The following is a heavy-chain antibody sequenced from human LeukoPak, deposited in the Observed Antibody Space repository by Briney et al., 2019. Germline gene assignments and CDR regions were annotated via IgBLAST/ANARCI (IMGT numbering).Heavy chain of an antibody. Sequence: SETLSLTCTVSGGFISSYYWNWIRQTPGKGLEWIGSIYSSGNTNYNPSLKSRVTISVDTSKNQFSLKLSSVTAADTAVYYCARRYYDSSGYYPLYYYYYMDVWGKGTTVTISS. CDR2: IYSSGNT. CDR1: GGFISSYY. CDR3: ARRYYDSSGYYPLYYYYYMDV. V-gene: IGHV4-59*12. D-gene: IGHD3-22*01. J-gene: IGHJ6*03.